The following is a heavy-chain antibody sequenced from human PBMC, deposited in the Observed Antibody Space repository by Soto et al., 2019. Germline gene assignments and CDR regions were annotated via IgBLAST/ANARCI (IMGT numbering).Heavy chain of an antibody. J-gene: IGHJ5*02. CDR1: GFPFSSRA. Sequence: EVQLLESGGGLVQPGGSLRLSCTASGFPFSSRAMSWVRQAPGKGLEWVSAISGSGTITYYADSVKGRFTISRDTSKNTLYLQINSLRADDTAVYYCADWARYCSSADCRAWGQVTLVTVSS. D-gene: IGHD2-2*01. CDR3: ADWARYCSSADCRA. V-gene: IGHV3-23*01. CDR2: ISGSGTIT.